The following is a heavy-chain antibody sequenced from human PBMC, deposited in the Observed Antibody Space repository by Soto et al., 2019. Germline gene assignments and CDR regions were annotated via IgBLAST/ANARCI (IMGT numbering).Heavy chain of an antibody. CDR3: AREDSIIIPAVSDF. CDR2: ISKSDYT. J-gene: IGHJ4*02. D-gene: IGHD2-2*01. CDR1: GFAFNNYG. Sequence: GGSLRLSCTVSGFAFNNYGINWVRQAPGKGLEWVSSISKSDYTYYSDSVKGRYAISRDNAKSSVSLQMNTLRVEDTAVYYCAREDSIIIPAVSDFWGQGTLVTVSS. V-gene: IGHV3-21*01.